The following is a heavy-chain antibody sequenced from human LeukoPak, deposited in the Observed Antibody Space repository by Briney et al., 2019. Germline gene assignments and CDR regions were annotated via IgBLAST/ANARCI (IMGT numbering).Heavy chain of an antibody. CDR3: AQYYYDSSGYSPAEYFQH. D-gene: IGHD3-22*01. CDR2: ISAYNGNT. J-gene: IGHJ1*01. CDR1: GYTFTSYG. V-gene: IGHV1-18*01. Sequence: ASVKVSCKASGYTFTSYGISWVRQAPGQGLEWMGWISAYNGNTNYAQKLQGRVTMTTDTSTSTAYMELRSLRSDDTAVYYCAQYYYDSSGYSPAEYFQHWGQGTLVTVSS.